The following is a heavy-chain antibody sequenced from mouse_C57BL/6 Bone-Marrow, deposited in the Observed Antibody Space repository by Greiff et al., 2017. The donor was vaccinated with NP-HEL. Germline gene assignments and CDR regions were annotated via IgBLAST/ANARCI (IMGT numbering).Heavy chain of an antibody. J-gene: IGHJ2*01. CDR2: ISYDGSN. CDR3: ARGTYYYGSSPYFDY. V-gene: IGHV3-6*01. CDR1: GYSITSGYY. D-gene: IGHD1-1*01. Sequence: VQLQQSGPGLVKPSQSLSLTCSVTGYSITSGYYWNWIRQFPGNKLEWMGYISYDGSNNYNPSLKNRISITRDTSKNQFFLKLNSVTTEDTATYYCARGTYYYGSSPYFDYWGQGTTLTVSS.